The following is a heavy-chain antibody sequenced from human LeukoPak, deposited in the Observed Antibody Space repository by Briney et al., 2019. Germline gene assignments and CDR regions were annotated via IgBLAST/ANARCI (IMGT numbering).Heavy chain of an antibody. CDR1: GFNFSSYW. V-gene: IGHV3-7*01. CDR3: ARELRFLEWSNWFDP. CDR2: IKQAGSEK. J-gene: IGHJ5*02. Sequence: GGSLRLSCAASGFNFSSYWMSWVRQGPGKGLDGVANIKQAGSEKYYVDSVKGRFTISRDNAKNSLYLQMNSLRAEDTAVYYCARELRFLEWSNWFDPWGQGTLVTVSS. D-gene: IGHD3-3*01.